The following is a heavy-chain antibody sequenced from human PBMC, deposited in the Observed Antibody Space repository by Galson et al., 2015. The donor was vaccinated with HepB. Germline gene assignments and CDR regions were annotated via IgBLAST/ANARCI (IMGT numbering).Heavy chain of an antibody. Sequence: QSGAEVKKPGESLKISCKGSGYWFSRYWIGWVRQMPGKGLEWMGVIFPDDSDTRYSPSFQGRVTISTDKSINTAYLQWRSLEASDTAVYYCAGAVWTMVDPYYFDYWGQGTLVTVSS. J-gene: IGHJ4*02. CDR2: IFPDDSDT. D-gene: IGHD4/OR15-4a*01. CDR3: AGAVWTMVDPYYFDY. CDR1: GYWFSRYW. V-gene: IGHV5-51*01.